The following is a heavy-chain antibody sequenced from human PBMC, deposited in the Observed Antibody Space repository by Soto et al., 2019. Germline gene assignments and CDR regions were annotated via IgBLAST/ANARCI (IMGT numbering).Heavy chain of an antibody. V-gene: IGHV4-39*01. Sequence: QLQLQESGPGLVKPSETLSLTCTVSGGSISSDNYYWAWIRQPPGKGLEWSGSIHYSGITYYNPSLRSRVAISVDMSKNQVSLRLVSVTAADTAVYYCARWGKYYDDTGYYWGDSWGQGTLVTVSS. CDR2: IHYSGIT. CDR1: GGSISSDNYY. CDR3: ARWGKYYDDTGYYWGDS. D-gene: IGHD3-22*01. J-gene: IGHJ4*02.